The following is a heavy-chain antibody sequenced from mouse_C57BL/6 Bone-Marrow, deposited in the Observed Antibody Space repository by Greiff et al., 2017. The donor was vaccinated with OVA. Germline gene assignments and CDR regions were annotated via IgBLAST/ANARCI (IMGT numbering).Heavy chain of an antibody. CDR1: GFTFSSYA. CDR3: TRDHYGSSWYFDV. Sequence: EVQLEESGAGLVKPGGSLKLSCAASGFTFSSYAMSWVSQTPEKRLEWVAYISSGGDYTYYADTVKGRSTLSRDNARNTLYLQMSSLKSEDTAMYYCTRDHYGSSWYFDVWGTGTTVTVSS. D-gene: IGHD1-1*01. J-gene: IGHJ1*03. V-gene: IGHV5-9-1*02. CDR2: ISSGGDYT.